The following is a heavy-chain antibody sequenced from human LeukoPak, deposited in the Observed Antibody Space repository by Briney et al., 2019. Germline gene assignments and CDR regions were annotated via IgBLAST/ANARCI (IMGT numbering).Heavy chain of an antibody. CDR1: GFTFSNFW. D-gene: IGHD6-19*01. V-gene: IGHV3-7*04. Sequence: PGGSLRLSCAASGFTFSNFWLIWVRQAPGKGLEWVANINQDGREKYYVDSVKGRFTFSRDNSKNTLYLQMNSLRAEDTAAYYCAKDADSSGWYLPYFDYWGQGTLVTVSS. CDR3: AKDADSSGWYLPYFDY. CDR2: INQDGREK. J-gene: IGHJ4*02.